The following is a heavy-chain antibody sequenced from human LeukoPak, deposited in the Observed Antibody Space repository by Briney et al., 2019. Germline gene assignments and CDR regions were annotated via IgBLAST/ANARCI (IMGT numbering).Heavy chain of an antibody. CDR3: TRTVLDCTNGVCYDY. CDR2: ISPYNGNT. J-gene: IGHJ4*02. CDR1: GYTFTNYG. D-gene: IGHD2-8*01. V-gene: IGHV1-18*01. Sequence: GSSVKVSCKASGYTFTNYGLSWVRQAPGQGLEWMGRISPYNGNTNYAQKVQGRVTVTTDTSTNTAYMELRRLRSDDTAVYYCTRTVLDCTNGVCYDYWGQGTLVTVSS.